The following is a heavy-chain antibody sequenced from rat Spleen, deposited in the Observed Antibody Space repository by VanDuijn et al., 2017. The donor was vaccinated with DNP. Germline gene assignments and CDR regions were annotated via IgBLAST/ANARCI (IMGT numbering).Heavy chain of an antibody. Sequence: VQLKESGPGLVQPSQTLSLTCTVSGFSLTDYSVHWVRQPPGKGLEWMGVMWSGGSTAYNSALKSRLSISRDTSKSQVVLKINSLQTEDTAIYYCTGNYYSGEGYWGQGVMVTVSS. V-gene: IGHV2S63*01. CDR1: GFSLTDYS. CDR2: MWSGGST. CDR3: TGNYYSGEGY. J-gene: IGHJ2*01. D-gene: IGHD1-1*01.